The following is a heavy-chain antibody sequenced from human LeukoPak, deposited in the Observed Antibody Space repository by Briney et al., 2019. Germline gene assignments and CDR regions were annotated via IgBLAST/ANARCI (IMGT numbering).Heavy chain of an antibody. V-gene: IGHV3-33*01. CDR3: VRLGSGWSFDY. D-gene: IGHD6-19*01. Sequence: KAGGSLRLSCAASGFTFSSYGMNWVRQAPGKGLEWVAVIWYDGSNKYHADSVKGRFTISRDNSKSSLFLQMNSLRGEDTAVYYCVRLGSGWSFDYWGQGTLVTVSS. CDR1: GFTFSSYG. CDR2: IWYDGSNK. J-gene: IGHJ4*02.